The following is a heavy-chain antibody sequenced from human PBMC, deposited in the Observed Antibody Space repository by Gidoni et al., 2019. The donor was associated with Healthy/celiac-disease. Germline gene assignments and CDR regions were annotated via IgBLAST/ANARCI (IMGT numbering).Heavy chain of an antibody. Sequence: QVQLVPSGAAVKKPGSSVKVSCKASGGYFSSHAISWVRQAPGQGLEWMGGIIPIFGTANYAQKCQGRVTITADESTSTAYMELSSLRSEDTAVYYCAMGRERSTSCYECTSYDYWGQGTLVTVSS. J-gene: IGHJ4*02. V-gene: IGHV1-69*01. D-gene: IGHD2-2*01. CDR3: AMGRERSTSCYECTSYDY. CDR2: IIPIFGTA. CDR1: GGYFSSHA.